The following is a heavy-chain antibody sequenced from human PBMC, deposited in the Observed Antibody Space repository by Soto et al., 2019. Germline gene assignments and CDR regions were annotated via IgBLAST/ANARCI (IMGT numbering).Heavy chain of an antibody. CDR3: ARHRRHSAYDLDH. D-gene: IGHD5-12*01. J-gene: IGHJ4*02. CDR2: IYYSGST. CDR1: GGFITSSNFY. V-gene: IGHV4-39*01. Sequence: QLQLQESGPGLVKPSETLSLTCTVSGGFITSSNFYWGWIRPPPGKGRVWIGSIYYSGSTYYNPYLKTGLPISGHTSRKQFSLQLSYVTDEDTAVYYCARHRRHSAYDLDHWGQGTLVTVSS.